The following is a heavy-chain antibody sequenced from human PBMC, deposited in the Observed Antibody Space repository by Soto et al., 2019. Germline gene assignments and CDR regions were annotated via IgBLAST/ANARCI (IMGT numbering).Heavy chain of an antibody. J-gene: IGHJ6*02. CDR3: ASLYSSGWYGGIYGMDV. CDR1: GGSISSSSYY. Sequence: PSETLSLTCTVSGGSISSSSYYWGWIRQPPGKGLEWIGSIYYSGSTYYNPSLKSRVTISVDTSKNQFSLKLSSVTAADTAVYYCASLYSSGWYGGIYGMDVWGQGTTVTVSS. D-gene: IGHD6-19*01. V-gene: IGHV4-39*01. CDR2: IYYSGST.